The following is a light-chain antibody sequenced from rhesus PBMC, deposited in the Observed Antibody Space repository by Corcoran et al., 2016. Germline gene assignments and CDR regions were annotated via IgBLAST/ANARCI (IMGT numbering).Light chain of an antibody. V-gene: IGKV3-10*01. CDR3: YQHSSGYS. Sequence: QVILTQSPATLSLSPGERATLSCRASQSVSSYLAWYQQKPGQAPRLLIYGASSRATGIPDRFRGSGSGTDFTLTSSSLEPEDVGVYHCYQHSSGYSFGQGTKVEIK. CDR2: GAS. CDR1: QSVSSY. J-gene: IGKJ2*01.